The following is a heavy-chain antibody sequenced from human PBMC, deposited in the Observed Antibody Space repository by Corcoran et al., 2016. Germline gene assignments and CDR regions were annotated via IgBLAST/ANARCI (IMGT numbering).Heavy chain of an antibody. V-gene: IGHV3-30*18. D-gene: IGHD3-10*01. J-gene: IGHJ6*02. CDR2: ISYDGSNK. CDR1: GFTFSSYG. Sequence: QVQLVESGGGVVQPGRSLRLSCAASGFTFSSYGMHWVRQAPGKGLEWVAVISYDGSNKYYADSVKGRFTISRDNSKNTLYLQMNSLRAEDTAVYYCAKDDYDYGSGSYYKYYYYGMDVWGQGTTVTVSS. CDR3: AKDDYDYGSGSYYKYYYYGMDV.